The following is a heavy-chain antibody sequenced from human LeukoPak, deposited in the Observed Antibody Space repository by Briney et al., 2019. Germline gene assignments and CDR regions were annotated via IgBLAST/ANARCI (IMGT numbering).Heavy chain of an antibody. J-gene: IGHJ5*02. CDR2: INHSGTP. CDR1: GGSFSGYY. Sequence: KASEPLSLSCAVYGGSFSGYYWSWILQPPAKGLEWIGEINHSGTPKYNPSLKSRVTISVDTSKNQFSLKLSSVTAADTAVYYCARSNWFDPWGQGTLVTVSS. V-gene: IGHV4-34*01. CDR3: ARSNWFDP.